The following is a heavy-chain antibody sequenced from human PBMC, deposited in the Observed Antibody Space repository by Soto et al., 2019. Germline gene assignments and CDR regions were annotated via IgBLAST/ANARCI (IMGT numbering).Heavy chain of an antibody. V-gene: IGHV3-23*01. CDR3: AKDTRYPDYVRWFDS. Sequence: EVHLLESGGGLVQPGGSLRLSCTASGFTFSSYAMTWVRQAPGRGLEGVSGITASGGRTFYADSVKGRFTISRDNTRSTLYLQMNSRRAEDTAVYYCAKDTRYPDYVRWFDSWGQGTLVTVSS. J-gene: IGHJ5*01. CDR1: GFTFSSYA. CDR2: ITASGGRT. D-gene: IGHD4-17*01.